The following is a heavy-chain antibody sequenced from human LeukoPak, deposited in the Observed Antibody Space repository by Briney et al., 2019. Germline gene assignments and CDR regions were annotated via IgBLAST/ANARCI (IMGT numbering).Heavy chain of an antibody. CDR2: ISAYNGNT. Sequence: ASVTVSCKASGYTFTSYGISWVRQAPGQGLEWMGWISAYNGNTNYAQKLQGRVTMTTDTSTSTAYMELRSLRSDDTAVYYCARDVSGGWYYYYYMDVWGKGTTVTVSS. V-gene: IGHV1-18*01. J-gene: IGHJ6*03. CDR3: ARDVSGGWYYYYYMDV. D-gene: IGHD2-15*01. CDR1: GYTFTSYG.